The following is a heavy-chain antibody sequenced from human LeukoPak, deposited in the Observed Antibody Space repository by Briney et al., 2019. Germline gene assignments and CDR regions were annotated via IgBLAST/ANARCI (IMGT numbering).Heavy chain of an antibody. D-gene: IGHD3-3*01. CDR1: GGSISSHY. CDR3: ARVDGVVIRVYYYYYMDV. J-gene: IGHJ6*03. Sequence: PSETLSLTCTVSGGSISSHYWSWIRQPPGKGLEWIGSIYHSGSTYYNPSLKSRVTISVDTSKNQFSLKLSSVTAADTAVYYCARVDGVVIRVYYYYYMDVWGKGTTVTVSS. CDR2: IYHSGST. V-gene: IGHV4-38-2*02.